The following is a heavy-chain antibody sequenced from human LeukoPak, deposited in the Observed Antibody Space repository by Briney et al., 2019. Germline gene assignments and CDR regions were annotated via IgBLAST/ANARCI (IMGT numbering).Heavy chain of an antibody. D-gene: IGHD6-6*01. CDR3: ARDTGAARYFDH. V-gene: IGHV3-33*08. J-gene: IGHJ4*02. Sequence: GGSLRLSCAASGFTFSSYCMHWVRQAPGKGLEWVALIWYDGSDKYYADSVTGRFTISRDNSKNTLYLQMNSLRLDDTAVYYCARDTGAARYFDHWGQGTLVTVSS. CDR1: GFTFSSYC. CDR2: IWYDGSDK.